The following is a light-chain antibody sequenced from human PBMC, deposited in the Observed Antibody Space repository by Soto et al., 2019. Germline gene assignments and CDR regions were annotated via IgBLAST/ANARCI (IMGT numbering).Light chain of an antibody. J-gene: IGLJ2*01. Sequence: QSVLTQPPSVSAASGQKVTISCSGSSANIGSNYVSWYQQLPGTAPKLVIYDSDRRPSEIPDRFSGSKSGTSATLDITGLQTGDEADYYCGAWDGSLSVVLFGGGTKLTVL. CDR1: SANIGSNY. V-gene: IGLV1-51*01. CDR3: GAWDGSLSVVL. CDR2: DSD.